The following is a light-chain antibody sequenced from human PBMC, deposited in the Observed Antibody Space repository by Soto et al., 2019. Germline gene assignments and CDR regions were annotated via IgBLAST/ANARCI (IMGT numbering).Light chain of an antibody. Sequence: EIVLTQSPGTLSLSTGERATLSCRASQSVSSSYLAWYQQKPGQAPRLLIYSASSRATGIPDRFSGSGSGTDFTLTISRLEPEDFAVYYCQQYGESPWTFGQGTKVDIK. J-gene: IGKJ1*01. CDR3: QQYGESPWT. V-gene: IGKV3-20*01. CDR1: QSVSSSY. CDR2: SAS.